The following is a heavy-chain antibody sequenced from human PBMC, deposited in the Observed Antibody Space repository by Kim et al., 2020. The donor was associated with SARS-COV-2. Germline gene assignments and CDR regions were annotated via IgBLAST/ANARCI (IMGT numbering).Heavy chain of an antibody. CDR2: IGSSSSTI. D-gene: IGHD3-10*01. J-gene: IGHJ6*02. CDR1: GFTFSSYY. V-gene: IGHV3-48*02. CDR3: AREKAYGSRPRGMDV. Sequence: GGSLRLSCAASGFTFSSYYMNWFRQAPGKGLEWVSYIGSSSSTIYYADSVKGRFTISRDNAENSLYMQMNSLRDEDTAVYYCAREKAYGSRPRGMDVWGQGTTVTVSS.